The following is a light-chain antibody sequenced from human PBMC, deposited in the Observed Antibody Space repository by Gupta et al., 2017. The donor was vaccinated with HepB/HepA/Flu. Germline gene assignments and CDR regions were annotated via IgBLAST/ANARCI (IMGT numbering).Light chain of an antibody. CDR2: NDG. CDR3: QVWDNSGNLVV. CDR1: NIGTYS. J-gene: IGLJ2*01. V-gene: IGLV3-21*04. Sequence: SSVLTQPPSVSVAPGTTARIPCGGNNIGTYSVHWYQQKAGQAPLLVIYNDGVRPSGTPERFSGSNSGSTATLTISRVEAGDEAGYYCQVWDNSGNLVVFGGGTKLTVL.